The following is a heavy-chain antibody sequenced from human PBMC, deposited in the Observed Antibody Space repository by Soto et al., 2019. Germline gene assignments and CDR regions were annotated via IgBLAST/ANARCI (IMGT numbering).Heavy chain of an antibody. CDR1: GYTFTTYY. Sequence: QVQLVQSGAEVKKPGASVKVSCKASGYTFTTYYIHWVRQAPGQGLEWMGIINPSGGNITYAQKFQGRVTMTRDTSTSTVYMELSSLRSEDTAVYYCGRDGGYQRFDCWGQGARVTVSP. V-gene: IGHV1-46*03. J-gene: IGHJ4*02. CDR3: GRDGGYQRFDC. D-gene: IGHD2-2*01. CDR2: INPSGGNI.